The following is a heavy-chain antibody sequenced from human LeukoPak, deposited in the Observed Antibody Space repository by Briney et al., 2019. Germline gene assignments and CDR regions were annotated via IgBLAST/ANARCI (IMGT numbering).Heavy chain of an antibody. CDR1: GFTFSNAW. J-gene: IGHJ4*02. D-gene: IGHD3-9*01. V-gene: IGHV3-74*01. Sequence: GGSLRLSCAASGFTFSNAWMSWVRQAPGKGLVWVSRINSDGSSTSYADSVKGRYTISRDNAKNTLYLQMNSLRAEDTAVYYCARDLRYFDWLFSYFDYWGQGTLVTVSS. CDR3: ARDLRYFDWLFSYFDY. CDR2: INSDGSST.